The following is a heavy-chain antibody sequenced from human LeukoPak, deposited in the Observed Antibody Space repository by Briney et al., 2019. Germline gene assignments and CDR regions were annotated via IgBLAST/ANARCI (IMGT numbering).Heavy chain of an antibody. CDR2: ISSEGSSI. Sequence: PGGSLRLSCAASGFTFSSYWMHWVRHAPGKGLVWVSRISSEGSSISYADSVKGRFTISRDNAKNTLYLQMNSLRAEDTAVYYCVTDQGRTTTVWGQGTLVTVSS. CDR1: GFTFSSYW. CDR3: VTDQGRTTTV. V-gene: IGHV3-74*01. J-gene: IGHJ1*01. D-gene: IGHD1-1*01.